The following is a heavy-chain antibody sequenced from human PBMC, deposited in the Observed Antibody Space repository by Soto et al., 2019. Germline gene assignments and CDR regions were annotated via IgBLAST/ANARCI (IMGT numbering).Heavy chain of an antibody. V-gene: IGHV4-34*01. CDR3: ARGVYDILTGYYKSRGDYYYYGMDV. D-gene: IGHD3-9*01. CDR2: INHSGST. CDR1: GGSFSGYY. J-gene: IGHJ6*02. Sequence: SETLSLTCAVYGGSFSGYYWSWIRQPPGKGLEWIGEINHSGSTNYNPSLKSRATISVDTSKNQFSLKLSSVTAADTAVYYCARGVYDILTGYYKSRGDYYYYGMDVWGQGTTVTVSS.